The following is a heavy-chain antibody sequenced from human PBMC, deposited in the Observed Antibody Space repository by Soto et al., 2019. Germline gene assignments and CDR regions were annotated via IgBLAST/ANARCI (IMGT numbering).Heavy chain of an antibody. V-gene: IGHV1-18*04. CDR2: ISAYNGNT. J-gene: IGHJ4*02. CDR3: AREYYDFWSGFFPFDY. CDR1: WYTLNNAG. Sequence: VEVSCEASWYTLNNAGIRVGRQAPGEGLEWMGWISAYNGNTNYAQKLQGRVTMTTDTSTSTAYMELRSLRSDDTAVYYCAREYYDFWSGFFPFDYWGQGTLVTVSS. D-gene: IGHD3-3*01.